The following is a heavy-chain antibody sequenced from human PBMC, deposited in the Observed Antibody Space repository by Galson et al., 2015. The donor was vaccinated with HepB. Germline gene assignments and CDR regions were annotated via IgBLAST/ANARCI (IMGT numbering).Heavy chain of an antibody. CDR2: INHSGST. V-gene: IGHV4-34*01. D-gene: IGHD6-19*01. CDR1: GGSFSGYY. Sequence: SETLSLTCAVYGGSFSGYYWSWIRQPPGKGLEWIGEINHSGSTNYNPSLKSRVTISVDTSKNQFSLKLSSVTAADTAVYYCARVLGSSGSWGQGTLVTVSS. J-gene: IGHJ5*02. CDR3: ARVLGSSGS.